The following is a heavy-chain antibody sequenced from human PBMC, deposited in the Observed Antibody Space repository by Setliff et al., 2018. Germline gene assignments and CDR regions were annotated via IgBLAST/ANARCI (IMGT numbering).Heavy chain of an antibody. CDR2: IYSGGTT. CDR3: ARARSRYYNFWSGEMDV. J-gene: IGHJ6*04. D-gene: IGHD3-3*01. Sequence: PSETLSLTCKVSGDSMNSGVYYWAWIRQPPGKGLEWIGRIYSGGTTYYNSSLKSRVTISVDTSKSQFSLRLNSVTAADTAVYYCARARSRYYNFWSGEMDVWGKGTTVTVSS. V-gene: IGHV4-39*01. CDR1: GDSMNSGVYY.